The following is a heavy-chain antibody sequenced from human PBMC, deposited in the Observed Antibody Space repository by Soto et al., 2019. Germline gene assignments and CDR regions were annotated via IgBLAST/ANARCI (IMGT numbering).Heavy chain of an antibody. CDR2: MFHSGRT. V-gene: IGHV4-39*01. J-gene: IGHJ4*02. CDR1: GGSISSSNDY. D-gene: IGHD3-22*01. CDR3: VRHHPFRYDSSGYFDS. Sequence: SEALSLTCSVSGGSISSSNDYWGWIRQPPGKGLEWLGSMFHSGRTYHNPSLKSRVSISVDTSRNLFSLQLNSVTAADTALYFCVRHHPFRYDSSGYFDSWGQG.